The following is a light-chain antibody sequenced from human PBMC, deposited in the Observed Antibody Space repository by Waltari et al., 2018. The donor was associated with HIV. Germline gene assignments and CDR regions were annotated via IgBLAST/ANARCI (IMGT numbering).Light chain of an antibody. CDR2: GVT. J-gene: IGLJ2*01. CDR1: SSDVGAYDD. V-gene: IGLV2-11*01. CDR3: SSYAGRYTVV. Sequence: QSALPQPPSVSGSPGQSVTLSCTGTSSDVGAYDDVSWYQQYPGKAPKVLIYGVTKRPSGIPDRFSGSKSGSTASLTIAGPQAEDEADYFCSSYAGRYTVVFGGGTKLTVL.